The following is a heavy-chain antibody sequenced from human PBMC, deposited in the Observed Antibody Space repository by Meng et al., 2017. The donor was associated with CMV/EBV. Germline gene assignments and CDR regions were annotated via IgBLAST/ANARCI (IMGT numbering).Heavy chain of an antibody. CDR2: INHSGST. V-gene: IGHV4-34*01. Sequence: VQLQQWGAGLLKPSEILSLTCAVYGGSFSGYYWSWIRQPPGKGLEWIGEINHSGSTNYNPSLKSRVTISVDTSKNQFSLKLSSVTAADTAVYYCARGRQWLVRGWIDPWGQGTLVTVSS. CDR1: GGSFSGYY. CDR3: ARGRQWLVRGWIDP. J-gene: IGHJ5*02. D-gene: IGHD6-19*01.